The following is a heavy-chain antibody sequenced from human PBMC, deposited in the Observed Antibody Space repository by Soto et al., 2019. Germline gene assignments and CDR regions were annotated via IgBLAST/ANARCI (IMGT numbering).Heavy chain of an antibody. CDR2: VKEDGSEL. D-gene: IGHD3-16*01. Sequence: PGGSLRLSCAVSGFNVMSYWMSWVGQAPGKGLEWVASVKEDGSELYYLHSVRGRFSISRDSAGNALHLTMNYLSAEDTGVYFCARDIGFDYGNWGQGIPVTVSS. J-gene: IGHJ4*02. V-gene: IGHV3-7*01. CDR3: ARDIGFDYGN. CDR1: GFNVMSYW.